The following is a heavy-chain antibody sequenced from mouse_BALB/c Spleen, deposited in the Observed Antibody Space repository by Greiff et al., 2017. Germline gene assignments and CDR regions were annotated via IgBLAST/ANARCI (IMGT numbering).Heavy chain of an antibody. CDR1: GYTFTSYW. CDR2: IYPGDGDT. V-gene: IGHV1-87*01. Sequence: QVQLQQSGAELARPGASVKLSCKASGYTFTSYWMQWVKQRPGQGLEWIGAIYPGDGDTRYTQKFKGKATLTADKSSSTAYMQLSSLASEDSAVYYCARTPDGYYFDYWGQGTTLTVSS. J-gene: IGHJ2*01. D-gene: IGHD2-3*01. CDR3: ARTPDGYYFDY.